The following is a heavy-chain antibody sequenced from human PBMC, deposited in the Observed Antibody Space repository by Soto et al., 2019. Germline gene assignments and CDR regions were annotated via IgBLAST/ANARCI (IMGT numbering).Heavy chain of an antibody. CDR1: GLFFIGEY. D-gene: IGHD2-8*02. CDR3: GRVPRCTWCVCYRDMDV. V-gene: IGHV4-34*01. Sequence: SETLSPTCAVYGLFFIGEYWSWFRPPPGKGLGWIRESSQSGSTKYNPTLRSRVTTSVDTSKNQFSLKAGSVTGADTAVYYCGRVPRCTWCVCYRDMDVWGQGTTVPVSS. J-gene: IGHJ6*01. CDR2: SSQSGST.